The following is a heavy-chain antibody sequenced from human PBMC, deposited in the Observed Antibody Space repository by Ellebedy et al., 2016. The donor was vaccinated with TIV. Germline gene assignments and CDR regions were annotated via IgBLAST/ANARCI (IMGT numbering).Heavy chain of an antibody. CDR3: ARVGAVAGTFDY. Sequence: GESLKISCAASGFTFTNYWMSWVRQAPGKGLEWVATIKQGGSEKYYVDSVKGRFTISRDNAKNSLYLQMNSLRAEDTAVYYCARVGAVAGTFDYWGQGTLVTVSS. CDR2: IKQGGSEK. CDR1: GFTFTNYW. D-gene: IGHD6-19*01. J-gene: IGHJ4*02. V-gene: IGHV3-7*01.